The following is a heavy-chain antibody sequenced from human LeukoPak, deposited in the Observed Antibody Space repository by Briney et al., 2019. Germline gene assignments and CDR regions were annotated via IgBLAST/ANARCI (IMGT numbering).Heavy chain of an antibody. V-gene: IGHV4-4*02. J-gene: IGHJ5*02. CDR1: GASISSDKW. D-gene: IGHD1-1*01. CDR3: ARATGGEWFDP. Sequence: SETLSLTCAVSGASISSDKWWSWVRQPPGKGLEWIGEINHSGNTNYSPSLKSRVTMSTDKSKNEFSLKLSSVIAADTAVYYCARATGGEWFDPWGQGTLVTVSS. CDR2: INHSGNT.